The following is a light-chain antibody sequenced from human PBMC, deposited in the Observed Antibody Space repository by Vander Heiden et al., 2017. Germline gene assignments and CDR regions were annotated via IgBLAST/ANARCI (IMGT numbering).Light chain of an antibody. V-gene: IGKV1D-13*01. CDR1: QGISSA. CDR2: DAS. Sequence: AIQLTQSPSSLSASVGDRVTITCRASQGISSALAWYQQKPGKAPKLLIYDASSLESGVPSRFSGSGSGTDSTLTISSLQPEDFATYYCQQFNNYPQVTFGGGTKVEIK. J-gene: IGKJ4*01. CDR3: QQFNNYPQVT.